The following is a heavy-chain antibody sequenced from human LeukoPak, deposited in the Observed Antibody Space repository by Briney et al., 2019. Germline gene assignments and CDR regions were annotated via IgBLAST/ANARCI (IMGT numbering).Heavy chain of an antibody. CDR1: GLTFSSYG. Sequence: EAPVKVSCKASGLTFSSYGISWGGQAPGQRGEGMGWISAFNGNTNYAQKLQGRVTMTTDTSTSTAYMELRSLRSDDTAVYYCARDLRAVAGIYYYYCYGMDVWGQGTTVTVSS. V-gene: IGHV1-18*01. D-gene: IGHD6-19*01. J-gene: IGHJ6*02. CDR2: ISAFNGNT. CDR3: ARDLRAVAGIYYYYCYGMDV.